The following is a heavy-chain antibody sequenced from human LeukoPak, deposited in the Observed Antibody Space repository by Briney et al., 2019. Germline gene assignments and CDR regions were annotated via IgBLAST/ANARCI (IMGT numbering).Heavy chain of an antibody. D-gene: IGHD3-10*01. Sequence: GGSLRLSCAASGFTFSDYNMNWVLQVPGKGLESVSYMSRSGDIIYYADSVKGRFTISRDNAKNSLYLQMNSLRAEDTAVYYCARDVYYGSGSPRLDYWGQGTLVTVSS. CDR3: ARDVYYGSGSPRLDY. CDR1: GFTFSDYN. J-gene: IGHJ4*02. V-gene: IGHV3-48*01. CDR2: MSRSGDII.